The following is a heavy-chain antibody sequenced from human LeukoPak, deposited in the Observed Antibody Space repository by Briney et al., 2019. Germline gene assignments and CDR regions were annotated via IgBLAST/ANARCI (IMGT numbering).Heavy chain of an antibody. J-gene: IGHJ3*02. V-gene: IGHV3-74*01. CDR1: GFTFSSYW. D-gene: IGHD2-2*01. Sequence: GGSLRLSCAASGFTFSSYWMHWVRQAPGKGLVWVSRINSDGSSTSYADSVKGRFTISRDNAKNTLYLQMNSLRAEDTAVYYCARKGLVGPSAFDIWGQGTMVTVSA. CDR2: INSDGSST. CDR3: ARKGLVGPSAFDI.